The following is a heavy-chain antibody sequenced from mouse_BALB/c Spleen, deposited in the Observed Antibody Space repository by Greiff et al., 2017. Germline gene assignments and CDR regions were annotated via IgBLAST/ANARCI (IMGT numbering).Heavy chain of an antibody. Sequence: QVHVKQSGAELMKPGASVKISCKATGYTFSSYWIEWVKQRPGHGLEWIGEILPGSGSTNYNEKFKGKATFTADTSSNTAYMQLSSLTSEDSAVYYCARSIYDYDGIYYAMDYWGQGTSVTVSS. J-gene: IGHJ4*01. CDR1: GYTFSSYW. CDR3: ARSIYDYDGIYYAMDY. D-gene: IGHD2-4*01. V-gene: IGHV1-9*01. CDR2: ILPGSGST.